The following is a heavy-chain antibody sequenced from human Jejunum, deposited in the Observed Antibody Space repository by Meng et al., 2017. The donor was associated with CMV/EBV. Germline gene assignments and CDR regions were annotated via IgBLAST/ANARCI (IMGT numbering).Heavy chain of an antibody. CDR3: ARVEVGITSGDY. V-gene: IGHV1-18*01. CDR1: GYTFTNYG. J-gene: IGHJ4*02. Sequence: QAQLGQAGGEVKEPGASLKVSCKASGYTFTNYGITWVRQAPGQGLEWMGWISAYNGNTNYAQTLQGGVTMTTDTSTSTAYMELRSLRSDDTAVYYCARVEVGITSGDYWGQGTLVTVSS. D-gene: IGHD1-26*01. CDR2: ISAYNGNT.